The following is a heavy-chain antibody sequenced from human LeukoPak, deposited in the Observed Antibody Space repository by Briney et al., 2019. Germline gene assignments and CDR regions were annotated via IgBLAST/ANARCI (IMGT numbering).Heavy chain of an antibody. Sequence: ASVKVSCKASGYTFTSYAMHWVRQAPGQRLEWMGWINAGNGNTKYSQEFQGRVTITRDTSVSTAYMELSSLRSEDMAVYYCARESIAYHDAFDIWGQGTMVTVSS. CDR3: ARESIAYHDAFDI. CDR1: GYTFTSYA. J-gene: IGHJ3*02. V-gene: IGHV1-3*03. CDR2: INAGNGNT. D-gene: IGHD6-6*01.